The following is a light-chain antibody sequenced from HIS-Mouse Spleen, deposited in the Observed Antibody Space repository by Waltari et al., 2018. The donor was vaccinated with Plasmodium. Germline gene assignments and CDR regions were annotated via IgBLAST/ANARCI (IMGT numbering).Light chain of an antibody. V-gene: IGKV1-5*03. J-gene: IGKJ1*01. CDR1: QSISSW. Sequence: DIQMTQPPSTLSASVEDRVTITCRASQSISSWLAWYQQKPGKAPKLLIYKASSLESGVPSRFSGSGSGTEFTLTISSLQPDDFATYYCQQYNSYSWTFGQGTKVEIK. CDR2: KAS. CDR3: QQYNSYSWT.